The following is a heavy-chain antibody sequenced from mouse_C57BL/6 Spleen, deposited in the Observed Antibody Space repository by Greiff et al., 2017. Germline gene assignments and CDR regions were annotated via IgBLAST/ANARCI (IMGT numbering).Heavy chain of an antibody. CDR2: IHPKSGST. CDR1: GYTFTSYW. CDR3: ARGAYYSSYDWYFGV. J-gene: IGHJ1*03. D-gene: IGHD2-5*01. V-gene: IGHV1-64*01. Sequence: QVQLQQPGAELVKPGASVKLSCKASGYTFTSYWMHWVKQRPGQGLEWIGMIHPKSGSTNYNEKFKSKATLTVDKSSSTAYMQLSSLTSEDSAVYYGARGAYYSSYDWYFGVWGTGTTVTVSS.